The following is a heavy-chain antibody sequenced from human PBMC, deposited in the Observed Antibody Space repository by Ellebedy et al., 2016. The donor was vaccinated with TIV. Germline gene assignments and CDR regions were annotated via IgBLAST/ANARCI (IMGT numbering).Heavy chain of an antibody. CDR3: TTVYRYNYDSV. Sequence: GGSLRLSCAASGFTFSNAWMNWVRQAPGKGLEWVGRIRSKTDGGAADYAAPVKGRFTISKDDSKNTLYLQMNSLKTEDTAVYFCTTVYRYNYDSVWGQGTLVTVSS. CDR2: IRSKTDGGAA. CDR1: GFTFSNAW. J-gene: IGHJ4*02. D-gene: IGHD5-18*01. V-gene: IGHV3-15*01.